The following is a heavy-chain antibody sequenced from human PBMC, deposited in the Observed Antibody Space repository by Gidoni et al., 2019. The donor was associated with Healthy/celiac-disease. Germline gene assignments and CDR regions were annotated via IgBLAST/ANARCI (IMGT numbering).Heavy chain of an antibody. V-gene: IGHV2-26*01. Sequence: QVTLKESGPVLVKPTEPLTLTCTVSGFSLRNARMGVSWIRQPPGKALEWLAHIFSNDEKAYSTSLKRRLTISKDTSKSQVVLTMTNMDPVDTATYYCARLLASFKSNDAFDIWGQGTMVTVSS. CDR3: ARLLASFKSNDAFDI. J-gene: IGHJ3*02. CDR2: IFSNDEK. CDR1: GFSLRNARMG. D-gene: IGHD2-2*01.